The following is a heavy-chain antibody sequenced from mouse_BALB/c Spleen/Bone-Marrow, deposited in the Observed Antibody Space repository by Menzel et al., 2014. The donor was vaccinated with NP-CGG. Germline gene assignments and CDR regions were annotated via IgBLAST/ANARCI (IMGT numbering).Heavy chain of an antibody. CDR3: ARSSYFDY. CDR2: IYPFNGGT. CDR1: GYTFTDYN. D-gene: IGHD1-1*01. V-gene: IGHV1S29*02. Sequence: EVQLQQSGPELVKSGTSVKISCKASGYTFTDYNMHCVKQSHGKSLEWIGYIYPFNGGTDYNQKFKSKATMTVDKSSSTEYMELRILTSEDSAVYYCARSSYFDYWGQGTTLTVSS. J-gene: IGHJ2*01.